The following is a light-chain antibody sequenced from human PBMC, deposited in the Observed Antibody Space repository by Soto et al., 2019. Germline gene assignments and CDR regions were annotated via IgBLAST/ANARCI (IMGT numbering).Light chain of an antibody. CDR1: QSVSSSY. Sequence: EIVVTKSPGTLTLSPGERATLSCRASQSVSSSYLAWYQQKPGQAPRLLIYGASSRATGIPDRFSGSGSGTDFTLTISRLEPEDFAVYYCQQYASSPLWTFGQGTKVDIK. J-gene: IGKJ1*01. V-gene: IGKV3-20*01. CDR2: GAS. CDR3: QQYASSPLWT.